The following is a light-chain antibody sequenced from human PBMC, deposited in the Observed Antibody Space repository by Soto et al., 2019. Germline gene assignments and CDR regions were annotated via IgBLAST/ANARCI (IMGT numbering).Light chain of an antibody. CDR3: LQNYNYPHT. V-gene: IGKV1-6*02. CDR2: AAS. Sequence: AIQMTQSPSSLSASVGDRVTVTCRASQDIRYALGWYQQKPGKAPNLLIYAASSLQSGVPSRFSGSGSGTDFTLTISSLQPEDFATYYCLQNYNYPHTFGPGTKVDIK. CDR1: QDIRYA. J-gene: IGKJ3*01.